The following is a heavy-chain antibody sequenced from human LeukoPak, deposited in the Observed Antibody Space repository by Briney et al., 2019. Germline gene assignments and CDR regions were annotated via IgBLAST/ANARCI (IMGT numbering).Heavy chain of an antibody. CDR3: AKRGYSSGWSSFDS. Sequence: PGGSLRLSCAASGFTFSSYSMNWVRQAPGKGLEWVSYISSSSSTIYYADSVKGRFTISRDNAKNSLYLQMNSLRAEDTAVYYCAKRGYSSGWSSFDSWGQGTLVTVSS. J-gene: IGHJ4*02. V-gene: IGHV3-48*01. D-gene: IGHD6-19*01. CDR2: ISSSSSTI. CDR1: GFTFSSYS.